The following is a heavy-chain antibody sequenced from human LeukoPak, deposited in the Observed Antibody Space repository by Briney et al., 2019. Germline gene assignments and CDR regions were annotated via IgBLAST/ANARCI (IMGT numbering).Heavy chain of an antibody. CDR3: AKGSGVVVVPAASGYYYMDV. J-gene: IGHJ6*03. V-gene: IGHV3-23*01. CDR1: GFTFSSYG. CDR2: ISGSGGST. D-gene: IGHD2-2*01. Sequence: PGGTLRLSCAASGFTFSSYGMSWVRQAPGKGLEWVSAISGSGGSTYYADSVKGLFTISRDNSKNTLYLQMNSLRAEDTAVYYCAKGSGVVVVPAASGYYYMDVWGKGTTVTISS.